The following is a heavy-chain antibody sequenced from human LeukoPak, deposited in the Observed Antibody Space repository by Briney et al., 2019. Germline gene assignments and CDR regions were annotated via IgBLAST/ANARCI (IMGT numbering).Heavy chain of an antibody. J-gene: IGHJ3*02. D-gene: IGHD6-19*01. CDR2: ISGDGGST. V-gene: IGHV3-43*02. CDR3: AKDILSEQWHDAFDI. CDR1: GFFVGDFA. Sequence: GGSLRLSCAASGFFVGDFAMYWVRQAPGKGLEWVSLISGDGGSTYYADSVKGRFTISRDNSKNSLFLQMNSLRTEDTALYYCAKDILSEQWHDAFDIWGQGTMVTVSS.